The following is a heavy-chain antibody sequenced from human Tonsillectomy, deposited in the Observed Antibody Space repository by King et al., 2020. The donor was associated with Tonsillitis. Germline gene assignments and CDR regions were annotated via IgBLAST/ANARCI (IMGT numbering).Heavy chain of an antibody. CDR1: GFTFSSYA. CDR3: ARNPTGYGYVYGYYYYYMDV. V-gene: IGHV3-23*03. J-gene: IGHJ6*02. Sequence: VQLVESGGGLVQPGGSLRLSCAASGFTFSSYAMSWVRQAPGKGLEWVSVIYSGGSSTYYADSVKGRFTISRDNSKNTLYLQINSLRAEDTALYYCARNPTGYGYVYGYYYYYMDVWGQGTTVTVSS. D-gene: IGHD5-18*01. CDR2: IYSGGSST.